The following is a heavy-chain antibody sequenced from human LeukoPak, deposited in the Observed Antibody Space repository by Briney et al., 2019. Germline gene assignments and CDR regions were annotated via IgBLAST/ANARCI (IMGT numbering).Heavy chain of an antibody. J-gene: IGHJ4*02. CDR2: ISSSSSYI. CDR3: ARPFSIAAATPLDY. Sequence: PGGSLRLSCAASGFTFSSYSMNWVRQAPGKGLEWVSSISSSSSYIYYADSVKGRFTISRDNAKNSLYLQMNSLRAEDTAVYYCARPFSIAAATPLDYWGQGTLVTVSS. D-gene: IGHD6-13*01. CDR1: GFTFSSYS. V-gene: IGHV3-21*01.